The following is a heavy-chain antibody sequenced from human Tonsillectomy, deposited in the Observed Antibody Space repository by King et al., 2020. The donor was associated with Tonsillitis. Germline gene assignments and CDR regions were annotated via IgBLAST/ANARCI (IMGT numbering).Heavy chain of an antibody. D-gene: IGHD6-13*01. Sequence: QLVQSGPEVKKPGSSVKVSCKVSGSIFSSYDVSWVRQAPGQGLEWMGGVIRLFGEVKYAQKFQGRVTITADGSTSTAYMELSSLTSEDTAVYYCAKVAAARTFFDFWGQGTLVTVYS. CDR2: VIRLFGEV. V-gene: IGHV1-69*12. CDR1: GSIFSSYD. J-gene: IGHJ4*02. CDR3: AKVAAARTFFDF.